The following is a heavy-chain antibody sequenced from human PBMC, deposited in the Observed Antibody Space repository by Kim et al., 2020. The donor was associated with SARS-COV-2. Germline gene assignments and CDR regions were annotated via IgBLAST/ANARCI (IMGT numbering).Heavy chain of an antibody. Sequence: AQKPQGRVTMTTDKSTSTAYMELRSLRSDDTAVYYCARDGNYYDSSGYDYWGQGTLVTVSS. D-gene: IGHD3-22*01. J-gene: IGHJ4*02. V-gene: IGHV1-18*01. CDR3: ARDGNYYDSSGYDY.